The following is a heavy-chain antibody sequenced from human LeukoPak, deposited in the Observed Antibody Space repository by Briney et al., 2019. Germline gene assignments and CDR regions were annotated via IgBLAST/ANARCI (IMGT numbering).Heavy chain of an antibody. V-gene: IGHV3-15*06. J-gene: IGHJ4*02. CDR3: TTDLGTYYHGSQRLIPIDY. Sequence: GESLRLSWVDTVFTFTNAWMSWVRQAPWKGLEWIGRIKSKTDGETTNYAEPVRGRFTISRDDSKSAVYLQMNSLKIEDTAVYYCTTDLGTYYHGSQRLIPIDYWGQGTLVTVSS. CDR2: IKSKTDGETT. CDR1: VFTFTNAW. D-gene: IGHD3-10*01.